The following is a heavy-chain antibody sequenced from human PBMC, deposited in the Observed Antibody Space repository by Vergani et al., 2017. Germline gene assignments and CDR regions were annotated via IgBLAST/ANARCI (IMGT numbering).Heavy chain of an antibody. J-gene: IGHJ5*02. D-gene: IGHD1-26*01. V-gene: IGHV1-24*01. CDR2: FDPEDGET. CDR3: ATGPRRFYYGGLGLPPKNWFDP. Sequence: QVQLVQSGAEVKKPGASVKVSCKVSGYTLTELSMHWVRQAPGKGLEWMGGFDPEDGETIYAQKFQGRVTMTEDTSTDTAYMELSSLRSEDTAVYYCATGPRRFYYGGLGLPPKNWFDPWGQGTLVTVSS. CDR1: GYTLTELS.